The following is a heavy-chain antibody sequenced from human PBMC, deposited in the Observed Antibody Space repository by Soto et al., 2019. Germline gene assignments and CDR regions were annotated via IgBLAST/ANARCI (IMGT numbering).Heavy chain of an antibody. J-gene: IGHJ4*02. CDR2: ISAYNGNT. CDR1: GYTFTSYG. V-gene: IGHV1-18*01. Sequence: QVQLVQSGAEVKKPGASVKVSCKASGYTFTSYGISWVRQAPGQGLEWMGWISAYNGNTNYAQKLQGRDTMTTDTSTNTAYMELRSLRSDDTAVYYCASSLLVGYGLEGESDWGQGTLVTVSS. D-gene: IGHD5-18*01. CDR3: ASSLLVGYGLEGESD.